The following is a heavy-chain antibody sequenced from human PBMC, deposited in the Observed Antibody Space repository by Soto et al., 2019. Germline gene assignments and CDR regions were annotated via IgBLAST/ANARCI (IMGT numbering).Heavy chain of an antibody. J-gene: IGHJ4*02. D-gene: IGHD6-19*01. CDR3: ARARVRQWLAFDY. Sequence: ASVKVSCKASGYTFTGYYMHWVRQAPGQGLEWMGWINPNSGGTNYAQKFQGWVTMTRDTSISTAYTELSRLRSDDTAVYYCARARVRQWLAFDYWGQGTLVTVSS. CDR2: INPNSGGT. CDR1: GYTFTGYY. V-gene: IGHV1-2*04.